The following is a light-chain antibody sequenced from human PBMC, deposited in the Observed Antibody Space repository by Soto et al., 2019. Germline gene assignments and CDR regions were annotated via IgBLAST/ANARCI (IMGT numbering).Light chain of an antibody. J-gene: IGLJ3*02. CDR3: SSFTTRTTLV. Sequence: QPASVSGSPGQSITISCAGSNSDVGAYNYVSWYQQHPGKAPKLIIFDVSNRPSGVSDRFSASKSGNTASLTISGLQAEDEADYYCSSFTTRTTLVFGGGTKLTVL. CDR1: NSDVGAYNY. CDR2: DVS. V-gene: IGLV2-14*03.